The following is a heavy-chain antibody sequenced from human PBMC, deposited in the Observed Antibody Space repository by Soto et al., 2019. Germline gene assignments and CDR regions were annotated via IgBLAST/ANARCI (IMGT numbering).Heavy chain of an antibody. V-gene: IGHV3-23*01. CDR1: GFTFSSYA. Sequence: GGSLRLSCAASGFTFSSYAMSWVRQAPGKGLEWVSAISGSGGSTYYADSVKGRFTISRDNSKNTLYLQMNSLRAEDTAVYYCANFRGVVAATTEYFQHWGQGTLVTVSS. CDR3: ANFRGVVAATTEYFQH. D-gene: IGHD2-15*01. J-gene: IGHJ1*01. CDR2: ISGSGGST.